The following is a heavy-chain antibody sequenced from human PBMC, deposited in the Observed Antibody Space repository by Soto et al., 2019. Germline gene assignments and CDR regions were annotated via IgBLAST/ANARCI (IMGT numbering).Heavy chain of an antibody. CDR1: GDSVSSNTAA. CDR2: TFYRSQWYK. Sequence: PSQSLSLTCDISGDSVSSNTAAWSWVGLSPSRGLEWLGSTFYRSQWYKDYAESLRGRRTCMTDTSKNKISLQLESMTPDDTAIYFCSREKFYTDRSGYNYDGYFDXWGQGTRVTVSX. D-gene: IGHD3-22*01. V-gene: IGHV6-1*01. CDR3: SREKFYTDRSGYNYDGYFDX. J-gene: IGHJ4*02.